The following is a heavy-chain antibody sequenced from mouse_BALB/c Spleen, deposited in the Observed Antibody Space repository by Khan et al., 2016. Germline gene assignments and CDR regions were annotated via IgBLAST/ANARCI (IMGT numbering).Heavy chain of an antibody. CDR2: ISYSDST. D-gene: IGHD1-2*01. CDR3: ARTARIKY. Sequence: EVQLQESGPGLVKPSQSLSLTCTVTGYSITSGYGWNWIRQFPGNKLEWMGYISYSDSTNYNPTLKSRISITRDTSKNQFFLQLNSVTTEDTATYYCARTARIKYWGQGTTLTVSS. CDR1: GYSITSGYG. J-gene: IGHJ2*01. V-gene: IGHV3-2*02.